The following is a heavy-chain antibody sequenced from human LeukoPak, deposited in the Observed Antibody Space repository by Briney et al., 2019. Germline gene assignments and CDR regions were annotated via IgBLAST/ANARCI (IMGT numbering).Heavy chain of an antibody. D-gene: IGHD3-22*01. J-gene: IGHJ4*02. Sequence: PSETLSLTCTVSGGSISGSSYHWGWIRQPPGKGLEWIGTIYYSGNTYYNPSLKSRVTISVDTSKNQFSLKLNSVTAADTAVYYCVRYSSGYCNYWGQGTLVTVSS. CDR3: VRYSSGYCNY. CDR1: GGSISGSSYH. CDR2: IYYSGNT. V-gene: IGHV4-39*01.